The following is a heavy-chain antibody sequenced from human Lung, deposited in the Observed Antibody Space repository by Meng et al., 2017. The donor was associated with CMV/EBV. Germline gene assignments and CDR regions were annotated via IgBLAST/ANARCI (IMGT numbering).Heavy chain of an antibody. J-gene: IGHJ4*02. CDR3: ARGQWHSLDY. CDR1: GFTFSSYA. CDR2: ISYDGNNK. D-gene: IGHD6-19*01. Sequence: QVQLVESGGGVVQPGRSLRLSCAASGFTFSSYAMHWVRQAPGKGLEWVAVISYDGNNKYYADSVKGRFTISRDNSKNTLYLQMNSLRAEDTAVYYCARGQWHSLDYWGQGTLVTVSS. V-gene: IGHV3-30-3*01.